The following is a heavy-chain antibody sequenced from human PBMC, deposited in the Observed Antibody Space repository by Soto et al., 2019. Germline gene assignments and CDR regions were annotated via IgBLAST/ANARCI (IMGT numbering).Heavy chain of an antibody. CDR2: ISSSSNYK. J-gene: IGHJ4*02. CDR1: GFTFSSYM. Sequence: EVQLVESGGGLVKPGGSLRLSCAASGFTFSSYMMNWVRQTPGKGLEWVSSISSSSNYKYYADSVKGRFTIPRDNAKNSLYLQMNSLRAEDTAVYYCARDPSPYDFWSGYSVWGLDYWGQGTLVTVSS. CDR3: ARDPSPYDFWSGYSVWGLDY. D-gene: IGHD3-3*01. V-gene: IGHV3-21*01.